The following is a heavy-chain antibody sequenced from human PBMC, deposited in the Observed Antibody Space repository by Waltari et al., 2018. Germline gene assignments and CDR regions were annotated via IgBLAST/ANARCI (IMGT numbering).Heavy chain of an antibody. Sequence: QVKLVESGGGVVQPGRSLRLSCTASGFIFETNIMHWVRQAPGKGLEWVAFILYDGSDKFFADSVKGRFTISRDNSKNTLYLQMNSLRPEDTAVYYCVKWGVPADAESAFDVWGQGTMVTVSS. V-gene: IGHV3-30*01. CDR3: VKWGVPADAESAFDV. J-gene: IGHJ3*01. CDR2: ILYDGSDK. CDR1: GFIFETNI. D-gene: IGHD3-16*01.